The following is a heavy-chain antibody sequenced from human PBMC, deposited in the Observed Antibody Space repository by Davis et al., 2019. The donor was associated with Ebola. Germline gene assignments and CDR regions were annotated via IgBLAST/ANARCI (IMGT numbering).Heavy chain of an antibody. Sequence: AASVKVSCKTSGYTFTGYGISWVRQAPGQGLEWIGWISVYNENTMYAQQFQGRVTMSADTSTTTAYLDLRSLTSDDTAVYFCARSLSTLNYYMHLYQLDYWGQGTLVTVSS. D-gene: IGHD3-22*01. V-gene: IGHV1-18*04. CDR2: ISVYNENT. CDR3: ARSLSTLNYYMHLYQLDY. CDR1: GYTFTGYG. J-gene: IGHJ4*02.